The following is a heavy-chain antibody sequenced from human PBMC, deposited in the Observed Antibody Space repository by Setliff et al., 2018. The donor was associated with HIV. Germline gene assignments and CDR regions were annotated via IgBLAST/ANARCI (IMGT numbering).Heavy chain of an antibody. CDR1: GGSFSSYY. CDR3: ARGPTRFYFDY. J-gene: IGHJ4*02. CDR2: INHSGST. D-gene: IGHD1-1*01. V-gene: IGHV4-34*01. Sequence: LSLTCAVYGGSFSSYYWSWIRQPPGKGLEWIGEINHSGSTNYNPSLKSRVTILVDTSKNHFSLKLTSVTAADTAVYYCARGPTRFYFDYWGQGTLVTVS.